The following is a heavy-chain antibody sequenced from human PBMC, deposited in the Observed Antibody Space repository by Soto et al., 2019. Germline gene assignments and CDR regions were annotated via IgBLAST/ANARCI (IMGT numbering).Heavy chain of an antibody. CDR3: ARDYYYDSSGYYAGFDY. CDR2: ISSSSSYI. J-gene: IGHJ4*02. V-gene: IGHV3-21*01. Sequence: GGSLRLSCVASGFTFSSYSMNWVRQAPGKGLEWVSSISSSSSYIYYAESVKGRFTISRDNAKNSLYLQINSLRAEDTAVYYCARDYYYDSSGYYAGFDYWGQGTLVTVSS. CDR1: GFTFSSYS. D-gene: IGHD3-22*01.